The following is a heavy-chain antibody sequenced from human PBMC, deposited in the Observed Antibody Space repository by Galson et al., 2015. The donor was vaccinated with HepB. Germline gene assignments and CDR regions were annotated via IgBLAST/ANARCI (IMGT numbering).Heavy chain of an antibody. CDR3: ARVDGSGHYYYYGMDV. Sequence: SVKVSCKASGGTFSSYAIRWVRQAPGQGLEWMGGIIPIFGTANYAQKFQGRVTITADKSTSTAYMELSSLRSEDTAVYYCARVDGSGHYYYYGMDVWGQGTTVTVSS. CDR2: IIPIFGTA. V-gene: IGHV1-69*06. J-gene: IGHJ6*02. CDR1: GGTFSSYA. D-gene: IGHD2-2*03.